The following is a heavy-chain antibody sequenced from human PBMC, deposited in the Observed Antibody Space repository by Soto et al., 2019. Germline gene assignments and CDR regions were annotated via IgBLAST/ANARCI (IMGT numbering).Heavy chain of an antibody. CDR1: GDSISSADYF. V-gene: IGHV4-30-4*01. CDR3: VKDHPALGAFDF. D-gene: IGHD7-27*01. CDR2: IFHSGTT. Sequence: SETLSLTCSVSGDSISSADYFWTWIRQSPGKGLEWTGYIFHSGTTYYNPSLKGRLSMSIDTSKNQFSLRLTSVTAADTAVYYCVKDHPALGAFDFWGHGILVTVSS. J-gene: IGHJ4*01.